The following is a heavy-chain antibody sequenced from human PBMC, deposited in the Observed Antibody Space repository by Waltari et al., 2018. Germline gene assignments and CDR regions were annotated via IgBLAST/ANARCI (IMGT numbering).Heavy chain of an antibody. CDR2: IRNKANGGAA. J-gene: IGHJ4*02. CDR3: TRGYCSGGVCYHFDY. V-gene: IGHV3-49*04. CDR1: GFIFSDYY. Sequence: EVQLVESGGGLVQPGGSLRVSCAASGFIFSDYYIQWVRQAPGKGPEWVGFIRNKANGGAAEYAASVKGRFTMSRDDSKSIASLQMNSLKTEDTAVYYCTRGYCSGGVCYHFDYWGQGVLVTVSS. D-gene: IGHD2-15*01.